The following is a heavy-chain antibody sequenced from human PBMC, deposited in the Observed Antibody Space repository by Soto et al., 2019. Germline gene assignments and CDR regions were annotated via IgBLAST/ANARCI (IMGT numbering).Heavy chain of an antibody. CDR1: GYTFTSYA. Sequence: VASVKVSCKASGYTFTSYAMHWVRQAPGQRLEWMGWINAGNGNTKYSQKFQGRVTITRDTSASTAYMELSSLRSEDTAVYYCARPPYYYDSSGYYPLDYWGQGTLVTVSS. J-gene: IGHJ4*02. CDR3: ARPPYYYDSSGYYPLDY. CDR2: INAGNGNT. D-gene: IGHD3-22*01. V-gene: IGHV1-3*01.